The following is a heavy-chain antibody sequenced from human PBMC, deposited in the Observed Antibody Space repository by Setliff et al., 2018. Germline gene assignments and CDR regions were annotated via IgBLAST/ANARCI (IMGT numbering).Heavy chain of an antibody. J-gene: IGHJ4*02. CDR3: ARGGLAAANKKGVFEY. CDR2: INIGGGSA. D-gene: IGHD6-13*01. CDR1: GYTFTDFG. Sequence: ASVKVSCKASGYTFTDFGINWLRQAPGQGPEWMGIINIGGGSASYAQKFQDRVTMTRDTSTNTVYMEVSSLTSDDSAVYYCARGGLAAANKKGVFEYWGQGTLVTVSS. V-gene: IGHV1-46*01.